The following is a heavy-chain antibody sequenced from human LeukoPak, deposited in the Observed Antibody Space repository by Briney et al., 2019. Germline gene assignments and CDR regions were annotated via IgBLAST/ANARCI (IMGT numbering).Heavy chain of an antibody. CDR1: GFTLSNYW. CDR3: ARDQSDYGDPTDFDY. D-gene: IGHD4-17*01. J-gene: IGHJ4*02. CDR2: IKQDGSEK. V-gene: IGHV3-7*01. Sequence: PGGSLRLSCAASGFTLSNYWMSWVRQAPGKGLEWVANIKQDGSEKYYVDSVKGRFAISRDNAKNSLYLQMNSLRAEDTAVYYCARDQSDYGDPTDFDYWGQGTLVTVSS.